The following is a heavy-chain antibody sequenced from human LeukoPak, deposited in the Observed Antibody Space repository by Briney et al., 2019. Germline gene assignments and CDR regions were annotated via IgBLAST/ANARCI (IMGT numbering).Heavy chain of an antibody. D-gene: IGHD1-14*01. CDR2: IYYTGNT. V-gene: IGHV4-59*08. J-gene: IGHJ4*02. CDR1: GGSIRDYY. Sequence: SETLSLTCSVSGGSIRDYYWSWIRQPPGKGLEWIAYIYYTGNTNYNPSLKSRVTISVDTSKNQFSLELSSVTAADTAVYYCARHLGKRGLFDYWGQGTLVTVSS. CDR3: ARHLGKRGLFDY.